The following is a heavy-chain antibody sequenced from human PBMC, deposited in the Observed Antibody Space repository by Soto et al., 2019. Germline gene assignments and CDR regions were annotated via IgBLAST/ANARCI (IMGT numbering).Heavy chain of an antibody. Sequence: QVQLQESGPGLVKPSQTLSLTCTVSGGSISSGDYYRSWIRQPPGKGLEWIGYIYYSGITYYNPSLKSRVTISVDTSRNQFSPKLSSVTAADTAVYYCARGDNWNYCLDYWGQGTLVTVSS. V-gene: IGHV4-30-4*01. CDR1: GGSISSGDYY. D-gene: IGHD1-7*01. CDR2: IYYSGIT. CDR3: ARGDNWNYCLDY. J-gene: IGHJ4*02.